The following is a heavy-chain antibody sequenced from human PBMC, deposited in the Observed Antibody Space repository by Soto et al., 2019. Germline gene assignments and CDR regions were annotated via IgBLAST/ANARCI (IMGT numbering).Heavy chain of an antibody. Sequence: PSETLSLTCSVSGGSFRDHYWTWIRQPPGKGLEWIGYISYSGYTNYKPSLKSRLTMSVDMAKNQFSLKLNSLTAADTAVYYCARTTEKDGKECLDYWGQGTLVTVSS. CDR1: GGSFRDHY. CDR2: ISYSGYT. D-gene: IGHD4-4*01. V-gene: IGHV4-59*11. CDR3: ARTTEKDGKECLDY. J-gene: IGHJ4*02.